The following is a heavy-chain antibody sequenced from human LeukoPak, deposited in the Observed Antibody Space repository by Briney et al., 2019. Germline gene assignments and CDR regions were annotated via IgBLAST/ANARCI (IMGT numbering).Heavy chain of an antibody. D-gene: IGHD3-22*01. CDR2: IIPIFGTA. CDR3: ARGSCSSGYYCPQYFDY. V-gene: IGHV1-69*01. Sequence: SVKVSCKASGGTFSNYGISWVRQAPGQGLEWMGEIIPIFGTAHYTQKFQGRVTITADESTTTAYMELSSLRSEDTAVYYCARGSCSSGYYCPQYFDYWGQGTLVTVSS. CDR1: GGTFSNYG. J-gene: IGHJ4*02.